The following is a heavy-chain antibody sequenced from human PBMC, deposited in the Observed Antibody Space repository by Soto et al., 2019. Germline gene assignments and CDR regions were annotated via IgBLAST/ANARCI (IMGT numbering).Heavy chain of an antibody. J-gene: IGHJ5*02. CDR1: GGSLSGYY. Sequence: SSETLSLTCGVYGGSLSGYYWGWIRQPPGKGLEWIGEINHSGSTNYNPSLKSRVTMSVDTSKNQFSLNLSSVTAADTAVYYCAREHGFSYGLNYFDPWGQGTLVTVSS. V-gene: IGHV4-34*01. CDR2: INHSGST. D-gene: IGHD5-18*01. CDR3: AREHGFSYGLNYFDP.